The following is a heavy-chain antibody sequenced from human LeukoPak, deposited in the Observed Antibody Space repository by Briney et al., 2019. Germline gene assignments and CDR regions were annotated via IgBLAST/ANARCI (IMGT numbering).Heavy chain of an antibody. Sequence: PGGSLRLSCAASGFTFSDYYMSWIRQAPGKGLEWVSYISSSGSTIYYADSVKGRITISRDNAENSLYLQMNSLRAEDTAVYYCARATSYYYDSSGYQYWGQGTLVTVSS. D-gene: IGHD3-22*01. CDR3: ARATSYYYDSSGYQY. J-gene: IGHJ4*02. CDR1: GFTFSDYY. V-gene: IGHV3-11*01. CDR2: ISSSGSTI.